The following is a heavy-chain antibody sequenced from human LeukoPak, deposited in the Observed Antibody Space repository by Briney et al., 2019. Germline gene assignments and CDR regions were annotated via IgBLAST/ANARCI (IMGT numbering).Heavy chain of an antibody. V-gene: IGHV3-21*01. D-gene: IGHD6-19*01. J-gene: IGHJ4*02. CDR1: GFTFSSYS. Sequence: PGGSLRLSCAASGFTFSSYSMNWVRQAPGKGLEWVSSISSSSSYIYYADSVKGRFTISRDNAKNSLYLQMNSLRAEGTAVYYCARDYVGSSGPDYWGQGTLVTVSS. CDR3: ARDYVGSSGPDY. CDR2: ISSSSSYI.